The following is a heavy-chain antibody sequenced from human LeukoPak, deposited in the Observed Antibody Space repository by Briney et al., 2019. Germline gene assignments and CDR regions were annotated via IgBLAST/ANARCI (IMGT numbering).Heavy chain of an antibody. CDR2: VSGSGGTT. J-gene: IGHJ4*02. V-gene: IGHV3-23*01. D-gene: IGHD6-19*01. CDR3: AKAAGYSSGWLDY. Sequence: GGSLRLSCASSGFTFSGYAMSWVRQAPGEGLDWVSGVSGSGGTTYHADSVKGRFTISRDNSKNTLYLQMNSPRAEDTAVHFCAKAAGYSSGWLDYWGQGILVTVSS. CDR1: GFTFSGYA.